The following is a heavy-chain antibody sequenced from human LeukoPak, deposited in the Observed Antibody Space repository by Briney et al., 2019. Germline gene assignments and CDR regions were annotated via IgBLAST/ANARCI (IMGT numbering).Heavy chain of an antibody. CDR3: ARALPGRPQDY. CDR2: IGTAGDA. J-gene: IGHJ4*02. D-gene: IGHD3-10*01. CDR1: GFTFSSYD. V-gene: IGHV3-13*01. Sequence: GGSLRLSCAASGFTFSSYDMHWVRQATGKGLEWVSAIGTAGDAYYPGSVKGRFTISRENAKNSLYLQMNSLRAGDTAVYYCARALPGRPQDYWGQGTLVTVFS.